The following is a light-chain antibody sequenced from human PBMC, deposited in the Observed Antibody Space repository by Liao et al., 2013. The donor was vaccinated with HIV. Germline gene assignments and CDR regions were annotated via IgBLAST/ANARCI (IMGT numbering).Light chain of an antibody. J-gene: IGLJ3*02. V-gene: IGLV3-1*01. CDR3: QAWDNSAVV. Sequence: SYDLTQSSSVSVSPGQTASITCSGDKLGDKYVCWYQKKAGQSPLLVIYQDDKRPSGISERFSGSSSGDTATLTISGTQAVDEADYYCQAWDNSAVVFGGGTKLTV. CDR2: QDD. CDR1: KLGDKY.